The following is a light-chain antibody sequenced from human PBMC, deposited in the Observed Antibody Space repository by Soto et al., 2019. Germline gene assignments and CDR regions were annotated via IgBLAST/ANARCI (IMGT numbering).Light chain of an antibody. CDR2: TND. Sequence: QSVLTQPPSASGTPGQRVTISCSGSTANIGTNTVNWFQHLPGSAPKLLIYTNDQRPSGVPDRFSGSRSGTSAYLAISGLQSEDEADYYCATWDDSVYGVGTGTKV. V-gene: IGLV1-44*01. CDR3: ATWDDSVYG. CDR1: TANIGTNT. J-gene: IGLJ1*01.